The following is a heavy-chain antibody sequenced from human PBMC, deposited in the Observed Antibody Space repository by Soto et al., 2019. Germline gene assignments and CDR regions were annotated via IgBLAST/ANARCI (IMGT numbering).Heavy chain of an antibody. V-gene: IGHV3-33*01. Sequence: AGGSPRLSCAASGFTFSSYGMHWVRQAPGKGLEWVAVIWYDGSNKYYADSVKGRFTISRDNSKNTLYLQMNSLRAEDTAVYYCARDHGYYDSSGYPPGYWGQGTLVTVSS. D-gene: IGHD3-22*01. CDR2: IWYDGSNK. CDR3: ARDHGYYDSSGYPPGY. J-gene: IGHJ4*02. CDR1: GFTFSSYG.